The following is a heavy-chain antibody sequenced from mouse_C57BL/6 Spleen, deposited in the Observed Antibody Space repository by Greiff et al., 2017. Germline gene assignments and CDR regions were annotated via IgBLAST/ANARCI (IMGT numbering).Heavy chain of an antibody. CDR2: IRNKANGYTT. CDR3: ARYSDHLYYFDY. CDR1: GFTFTDYY. Sequence: EVQVVESGGGLVQPGGSLSLSCAASGFTFTDYYMSWVRQPPGKALEWLGFIRNKANGYTTEYSASVKGRFTISRDNSQSILYLQMNALRAEDSATYYCARYSDHLYYFDYWGQGTTLTVSS. J-gene: IGHJ2*01. V-gene: IGHV7-3*01.